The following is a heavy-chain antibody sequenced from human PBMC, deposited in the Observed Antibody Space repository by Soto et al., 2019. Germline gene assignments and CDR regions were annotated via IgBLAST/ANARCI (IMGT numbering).Heavy chain of an antibody. J-gene: IGHJ5*02. CDR2: IDSSGST. CDR1: GGSVSTYY. Sequence: PSETLCLTCTVSGGSVSTYYSSWIRQPAEKGLEWIGRIDSSGSTTYSPSLKSRVTMSVDTSNNQFSLKLSSLRSEDTAVYYCARARYYYDSSGYYPNWFDPWGQGTLVTVSS. V-gene: IGHV4-4*07. CDR3: ARARYYYDSSGYYPNWFDP. D-gene: IGHD3-22*01.